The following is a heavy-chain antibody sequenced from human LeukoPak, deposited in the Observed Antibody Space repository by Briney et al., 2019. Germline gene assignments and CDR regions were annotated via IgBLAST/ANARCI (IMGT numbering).Heavy chain of an antibody. CDR3: ARDPYCGGDCPYYFDY. CDR1: GFTFSSHS. D-gene: IGHD2-21*02. Sequence: GGSLRLSCAASGFTFSSHSMTWVRQAPGKGLEWVSYISGGSTTIYYADSVKGRFTISRDNAKNSLFLQMNSLRAEDTAVYYCARDPYCGGDCPYYFDYWGQGTLVTVSS. J-gene: IGHJ4*02. CDR2: ISGGSTTI. V-gene: IGHV3-48*01.